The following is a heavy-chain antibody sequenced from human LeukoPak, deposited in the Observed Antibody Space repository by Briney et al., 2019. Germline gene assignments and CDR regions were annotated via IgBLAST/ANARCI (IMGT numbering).Heavy chain of an antibody. J-gene: IGHJ4*02. CDR3: AKVMGSYNYFDY. D-gene: IGHD1-26*01. Sequence: GGSLRLSCAASGFTFSGYALSWVRQAPGKGLEWVSGISGSGGSTYYADSEKGRFTISRDNSKNTLYLQMNSLRAEDTAVYYCAKVMGSYNYFDYWGQGTLVTVSS. CDR1: GFTFSGYA. V-gene: IGHV3-23*01. CDR2: ISGSGGST.